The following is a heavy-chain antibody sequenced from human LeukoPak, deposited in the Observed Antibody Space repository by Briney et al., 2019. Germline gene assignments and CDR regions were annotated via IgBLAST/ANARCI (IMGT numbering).Heavy chain of an antibody. CDR2: IIPIFGTA. V-gene: IGHV1-69*06. CDR3: ARGPLAYCGGDCYSGRYYFDY. J-gene: IGHJ4*02. CDR1: GGTFSIYA. D-gene: IGHD2-21*02. Sequence: SVTVSYKASGGTFSIYAISWVRQAPGQGREWMGGIIPIFGTANYAQKFQGRVTITADKSTSTAYMELSSLRSEDTAVYYCARGPLAYCGGDCYSGRYYFDYWGQGTLVTVSS.